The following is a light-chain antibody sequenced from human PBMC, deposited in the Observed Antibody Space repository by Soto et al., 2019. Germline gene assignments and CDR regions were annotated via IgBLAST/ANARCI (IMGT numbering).Light chain of an antibody. Sequence: LSPGERATLSCRASHSVSSTYLAWYQQKPGQAPRLLIYGASSRATGIPDRFSGSGSRTDFTLTISRLEPEDFAVSYCQQYGSSPPYTFGQGTKLEIK. CDR1: HSVSSTY. V-gene: IGKV3-20*01. CDR2: GAS. J-gene: IGKJ2*01. CDR3: QQYGSSPPYT.